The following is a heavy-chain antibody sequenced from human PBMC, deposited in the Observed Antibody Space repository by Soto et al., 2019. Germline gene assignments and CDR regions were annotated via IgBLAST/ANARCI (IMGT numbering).Heavy chain of an antibody. CDR2: ARNKVNSYTT. V-gene: IGHV3-72*01. Sequence: GVSLRLSCSDSGAAGFTFIGHLLDFVRQAPGKGLEWVGRARNKVNSYTTAYAASVKGRFIISRDDSKNSLYLQMNSLKIEDTAVYFCARLMGTSFDLWGQGNLVTVSA. J-gene: IGHJ4*02. D-gene: IGHD1-1*01. CDR3: ARLMGTSFDL. CDR1: GAAGFTFIGHL.